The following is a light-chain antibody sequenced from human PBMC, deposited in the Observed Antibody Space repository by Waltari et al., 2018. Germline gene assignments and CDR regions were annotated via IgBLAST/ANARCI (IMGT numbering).Light chain of an antibody. CDR2: DAS. Sequence: EIVMTPSPATLSVSPGARVTLSCRASQSVNNKLAWYQQKPGQAPRLLIYDASTRATGIPTSFSGSGSGTEFTITISSLQSEDFAVYYCQQYSDWPLTFGGGTKVEIK. CDR1: QSVNNK. J-gene: IGKJ4*01. CDR3: QQYSDWPLT. V-gene: IGKV3-15*01.